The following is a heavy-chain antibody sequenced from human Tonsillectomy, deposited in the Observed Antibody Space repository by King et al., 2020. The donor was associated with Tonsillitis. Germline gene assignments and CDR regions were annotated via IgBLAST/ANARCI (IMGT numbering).Heavy chain of an antibody. D-gene: IGHD3-3*01. CDR2: ISYDGSNK. CDR1: GFTFSSYA. CDR3: ARDLRSDLYGMDV. J-gene: IGHJ6*02. V-gene: IGHV3-30-3*01. Sequence: VQLVESGGGVVQPGRSLRLSCAASGFTFSSYAMHWVRQAPGKGLEWVAVISYDGSNKYYADSVKGRFTISRDNSKNTLYLQMNSLRAEETAVYYCARDLRSDLYGMDVWGQGTTVTVSS.